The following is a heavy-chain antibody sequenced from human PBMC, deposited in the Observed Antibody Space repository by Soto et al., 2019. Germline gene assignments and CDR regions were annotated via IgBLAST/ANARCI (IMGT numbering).Heavy chain of an antibody. V-gene: IGHV4-39*01. D-gene: IGHD2-15*01. CDR3: ATTRGLAVGGSFDY. CDR2: FYDGNT. Sequence: PSETLSLTCTVSGGSLRDYGHFWTWIHQPPGKGLEWVGTFYDGNTYHTPSLRSRITIPVDTSKNQFSLKLNSVAAADTAFYYCATTRGLAVGGSFDYWGQGMLVTVSS. CDR1: GGSLRDYGHF. J-gene: IGHJ4*02.